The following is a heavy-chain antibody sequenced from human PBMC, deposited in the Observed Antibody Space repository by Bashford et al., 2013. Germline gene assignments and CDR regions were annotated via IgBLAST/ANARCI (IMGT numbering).Heavy chain of an antibody. Sequence: VASVKVSCKASDYIFTSYGISWVRQAPGQGLEWVGWINTNNRDHIHYAQNVQGRMTLTTDTPTSTAYMELKNLRSDDTAVYYCVRDYYGSGTSFTDCFDPWGQGTLVTVSS. V-gene: IGHV1-18*01. J-gene: IGHJ5*02. CDR3: VRDYYGSGTSFTDCFDP. CDR1: DYIFTSYG. CDR2: INTNNRDHI. D-gene: IGHD3-10*01.